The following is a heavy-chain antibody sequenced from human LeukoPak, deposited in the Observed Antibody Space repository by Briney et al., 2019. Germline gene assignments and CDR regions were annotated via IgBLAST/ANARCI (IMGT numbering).Heavy chain of an antibody. V-gene: IGHV4-34*01. J-gene: IGHJ4*02. CDR2: IKHRGST. Sequence: PSETLSLTCAVYGGSFSGHYWTWIRQPPGKGLEWIGEIKHRGSTTYNPSLNNRVTISVDTSKNQFSLKLTSVTAADTAVYYCARPRYGSGSLDSWGQGTLVTVSS. CDR1: GGSFSGHY. CDR3: ARPRYGSGSLDS. D-gene: IGHD3-10*01.